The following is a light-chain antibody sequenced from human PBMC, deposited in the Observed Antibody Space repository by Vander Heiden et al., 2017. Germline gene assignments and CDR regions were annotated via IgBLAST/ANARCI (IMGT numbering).Light chain of an antibody. CDR3: QQSDSTPRT. Sequence: DIQMTQFPSSLSASVGDRVTITCRASQSISSYLNWYQQKPGKAPKLLIYAASSLQSGVPSRFSGSGSGTDFTLTIIRLQPEDFATYYCQQSDSTPRTFGQGTKVEIK. CDR1: QSISSY. CDR2: AAS. V-gene: IGKV1-39*01. J-gene: IGKJ1*01.